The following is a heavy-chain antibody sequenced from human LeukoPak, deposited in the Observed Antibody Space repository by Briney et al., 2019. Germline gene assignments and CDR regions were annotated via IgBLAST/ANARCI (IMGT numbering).Heavy chain of an antibody. V-gene: IGHV4-34*01. CDR2: IHHSGAT. D-gene: IGHD3-3*01. CDR1: GESFSGYY. Sequence: SETLSLTCAVYGESFSGYYFTWIRQPPGKGLEWIAEIHHSGATSYNASLTSRVTISLDASKNQISLRLRSVTAADTAVYYCARLYYDFWSGYYSGRGSWSYMDVWGKGTTVTVSS. CDR3: ARLYYDFWSGYYSGRGSWSYMDV. J-gene: IGHJ6*03.